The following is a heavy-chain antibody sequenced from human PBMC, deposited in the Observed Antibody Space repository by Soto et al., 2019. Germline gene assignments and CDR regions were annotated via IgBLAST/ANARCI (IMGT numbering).Heavy chain of an antibody. CDR1: GFTFSSYW. D-gene: IGHD1-26*01. CDR2: IKQDGSEK. V-gene: IGHV3-7*05. Sequence: EVQLVESGGGLVQPGGSLRLSCAASGFTFSSYWMSWVRQAPGKGLEWVANIKQDGSEKYYVDSVKGRFTISRDNAKNSLYLQMNSLRAGDTAVYYCARGGLHDYFLIRRRGSFWFDPWGQGTLVTVSS. CDR3: ARGGLHDYFLIRRRGSFWFDP. J-gene: IGHJ5*02.